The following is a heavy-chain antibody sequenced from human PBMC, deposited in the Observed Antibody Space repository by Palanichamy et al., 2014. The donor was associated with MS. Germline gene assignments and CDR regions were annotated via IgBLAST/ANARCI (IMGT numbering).Heavy chain of an antibody. D-gene: IGHD1-26*01. Sequence: EVQLVESGGGFIQPGGSLRVSCAASGFTVSSNYMSWVRQAPGKGLEWVSIIYSDGGTYYADSVRGRFTVSRDNSRNTVHLQMNSLRVDDTAVYYCARTVGDTGYYFDYWGQETLVTVSS. CDR1: GFTVSSNY. J-gene: IGHJ4*02. V-gene: IGHV3-53*01. CDR2: IYSDGGT. CDR3: ARTVGDTGYYFDY.